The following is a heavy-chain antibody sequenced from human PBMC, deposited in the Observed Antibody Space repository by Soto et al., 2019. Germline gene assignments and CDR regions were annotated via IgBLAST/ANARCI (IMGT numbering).Heavy chain of an antibody. CDR1: GGSISSYY. V-gene: IGHV4-59*08. CDR2: IYYSGST. J-gene: IGHJ5*01. CDR3: ARLIGNSWLDS. Sequence: SETLSLTCTVSGGSISSYYWSWSRQPPGKGLEWIGYIYYSGSTNYNPSLKSRVTISVDTSNNQFSLQLNSVTPDDTAVYYCARLIGNSWLDSWGQGTLVTVSS.